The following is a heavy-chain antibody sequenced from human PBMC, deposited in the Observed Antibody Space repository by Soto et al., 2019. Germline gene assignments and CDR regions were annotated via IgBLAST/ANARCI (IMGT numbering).Heavy chain of an antibody. CDR3: AREPDYYGSGSYPYYFDY. D-gene: IGHD3-10*01. J-gene: IGHJ4*02. Sequence: EVQLVESGGGLVKPGGSLRLSCAASGFTFSSYSMNWVRQAPGKGLEWVSSISSSSSYIYYADSVKGRFTISRDNAKNSLYLQMNSLRAEDTAVYYCAREPDYYGSGSYPYYFDYWGQGTLVTVSS. V-gene: IGHV3-21*01. CDR1: GFTFSSYS. CDR2: ISSSSSYI.